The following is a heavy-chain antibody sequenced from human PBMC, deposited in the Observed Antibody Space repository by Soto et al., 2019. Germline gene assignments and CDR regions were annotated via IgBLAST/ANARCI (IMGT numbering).Heavy chain of an antibody. J-gene: IGHJ4*02. CDR1: GGSISSGGYS. D-gene: IGHD3-10*01. Sequence: PSETLSLTCAVSGGSISSGGYSWSWIRQPPGKGLEWIGYIYHSGSTYYNPSLKSRVTISVDRSKNQFSLKLSSVTAADTAVYYCARGGTYGSGSYYHFDYWGQGTLVTVSS. CDR3: ARGGTYGSGSYYHFDY. CDR2: IYHSGST. V-gene: IGHV4-30-2*01.